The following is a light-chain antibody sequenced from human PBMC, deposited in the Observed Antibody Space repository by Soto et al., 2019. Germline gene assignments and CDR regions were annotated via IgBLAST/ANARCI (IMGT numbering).Light chain of an antibody. V-gene: IGKV3-20*01. CDR2: GAS. J-gene: IGKJ3*01. CDR1: QSFRSSY. Sequence: EIVLTQSPGTLSLSPGERATLSCRASQSFRSSYLTWYHQKPGQAPRLLIFGASSRATGTPDRISGSGSGTDYTITITRLEPEDFGVYYCQQYGDSVFTFGPGTTVEIK. CDR3: QQYGDSVFT.